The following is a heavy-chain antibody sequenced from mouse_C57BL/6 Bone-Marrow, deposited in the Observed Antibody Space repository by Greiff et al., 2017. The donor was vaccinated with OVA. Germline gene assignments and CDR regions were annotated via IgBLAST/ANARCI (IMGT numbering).Heavy chain of an antibody. CDR3: ARDEPMSHYYGSSYGFAY. CDR1: GFTFSSYA. CDR2: ISDGGNYT. J-gene: IGHJ3*01. V-gene: IGHV5-4*01. Sequence: EVKLVESGGGLVKPGGSLKLSCAASGFTFSSYAMSWVRQTPEKRLEWVATISDGGNYTYYPDNVKGRFTISRDNAKNNLYLQMSHLKSEDTAMYYGARDEPMSHYYGSSYGFAYWGQGALVTVSA. D-gene: IGHD1-1*01.